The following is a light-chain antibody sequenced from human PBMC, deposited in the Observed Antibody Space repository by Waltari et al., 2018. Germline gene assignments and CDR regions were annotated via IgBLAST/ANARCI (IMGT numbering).Light chain of an antibody. V-gene: IGKV3D-15*01. CDR3: QQYDHWPWT. J-gene: IGKJ1*01. CDR2: GTS. Sequence: DIVMTQSPATLSLSPGESATLSCRASQSVRSTFAWFQQKPGQPPMLLIYGTSTRATGIPARFSGSGSGTEFSLTISSLQPEDFATYYCQQYDHWPWTFGQGTRVEAK. CDR1: QSVRST.